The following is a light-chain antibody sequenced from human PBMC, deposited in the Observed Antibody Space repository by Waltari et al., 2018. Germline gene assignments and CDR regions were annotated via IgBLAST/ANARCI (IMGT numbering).Light chain of an antibody. CDR3: QQYYGTPPT. V-gene: IGKV4-1*01. CDR2: WAS. CDR1: QSILYSPNNKNY. Sequence: DIVMAQFPDSLAVSLGERASINCKSSQSILYSPNNKNYLAWYQQKPGQSPKLLIYWASTRESGVPDRFSGSGSGTDFTLTISSLQAEDVAVYYCQQYYGTPPTFGRGTKVEIK. J-gene: IGKJ1*01.